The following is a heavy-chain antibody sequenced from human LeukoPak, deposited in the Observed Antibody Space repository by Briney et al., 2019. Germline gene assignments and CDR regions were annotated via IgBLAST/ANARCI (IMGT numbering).Heavy chain of an antibody. J-gene: IGHJ4*02. V-gene: IGHV3-48*04. Sequence: GGSLRLSCAASGFTFSSYSMNWVRQAPGKGLEWASYISSTSRTIYYADSVKGRFTISRDNAKNSLYLQMNSLRVEDTAVYYCARDGAAAGIFDYWGQGTLVTVSS. CDR3: ARDGAAAGIFDY. CDR1: GFTFSSYS. CDR2: ISSTSRTI. D-gene: IGHD6-13*01.